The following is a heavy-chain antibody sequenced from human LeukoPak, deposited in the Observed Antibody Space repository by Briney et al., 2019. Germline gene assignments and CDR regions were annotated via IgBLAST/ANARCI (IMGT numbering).Heavy chain of an antibody. CDR2: FDPEDGET. Sequence: ASVKVSCKVSGFTLTELSMHWVRQAPGKGLEWMGGFDPEDGETIYAQKFQGRVTMTEDTSTDTAYMELSSLTSEDTAVYYCTRGEPDGYNYPWGQGTLVTVSS. CDR3: TRGEPDGYNYP. CDR1: GFTLTELS. D-gene: IGHD5-24*01. J-gene: IGHJ5*02. V-gene: IGHV1-24*01.